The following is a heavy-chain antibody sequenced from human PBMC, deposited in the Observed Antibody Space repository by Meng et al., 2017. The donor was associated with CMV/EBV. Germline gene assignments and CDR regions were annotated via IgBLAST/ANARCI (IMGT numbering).Heavy chain of an antibody. CDR1: GGTFSSYA. D-gene: IGHD3-3*02. CDR2: IIPILGIA. Sequence: SVTVSCKASGGTFSSYAISWVRQAPGQGLEWMGGIIPILGIANYAQKFQGRVTITADKSTSTAYMELSSLRSEDTAVYYCARDAGTFLAYRGYFDYWGQGTLVTVSS. V-gene: IGHV1-69*10. CDR3: ARDAGTFLAYRGYFDY. J-gene: IGHJ4*02.